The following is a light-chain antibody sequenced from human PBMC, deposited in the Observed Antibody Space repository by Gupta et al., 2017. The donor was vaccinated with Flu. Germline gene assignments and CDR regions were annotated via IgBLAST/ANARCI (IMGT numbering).Light chain of an antibody. CDR3: QNYNYH. V-gene: IGKV1-5*03. J-gene: IGKJ4*01. Sequence: DFQMTQSPSTLSASVGDRVTITCRASQNIEDWLAWYQQKPGKAPQLLIYKASKLEGAVPSRVGGSGFGTEFTLTLRSLQPDDSAIYYRQNYNYHFGGGTKVEIK. CDR1: QNIEDW. CDR2: KAS.